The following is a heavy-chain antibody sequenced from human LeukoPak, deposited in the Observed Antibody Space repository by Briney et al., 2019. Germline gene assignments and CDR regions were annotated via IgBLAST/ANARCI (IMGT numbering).Heavy chain of an antibody. CDR3: ARQGPQHPGYFDY. D-gene: IGHD6-13*01. J-gene: IGHJ4*02. Sequence: ETLSLTCTVSGGSVSSYYWSWIRQPPGKGLEWIGYIYYSGSTNYNPSLKSRVTISVDTSKNQFSLKLSSATAADTAVYYCARQGPQHPGYFDYWGQGTLVTVSS. CDR1: GGSVSSYY. CDR2: IYYSGST. V-gene: IGHV4-59*02.